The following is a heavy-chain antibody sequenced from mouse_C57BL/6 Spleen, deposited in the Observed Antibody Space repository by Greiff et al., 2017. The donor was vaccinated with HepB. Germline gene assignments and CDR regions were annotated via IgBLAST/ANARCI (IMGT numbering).Heavy chain of an antibody. CDR1: GFTFSSYA. Sequence: EVMLVESGEGLVKPGGSLKLSCAASGFTFSSYAMSWVRQTPEKRLEWVAYISSGGDYIYYADTVKGRFTISRDNARNTLYLQMSSLKSEDTAMYYCTRDSDYYGSYAMDYWGQGTSVTVSS. D-gene: IGHD1-1*01. V-gene: IGHV5-9-1*02. CDR2: ISSGGDYI. J-gene: IGHJ4*01. CDR3: TRDSDYYGSYAMDY.